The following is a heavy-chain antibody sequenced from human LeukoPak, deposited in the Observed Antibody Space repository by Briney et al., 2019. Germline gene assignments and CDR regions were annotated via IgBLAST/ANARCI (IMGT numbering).Heavy chain of an antibody. Sequence: GGSLRLSCAASGFTFSDYYTSWIRQAPGKGLEWVSYISSSSSYTNYADSVKGRFTISRDNAKNSLYLQMNSLRAEDTAVYYCARYCSSTSCYDYWGQGTLVTVSS. CDR1: GFTFSDYY. V-gene: IGHV3-11*03. CDR2: ISSSSSYT. J-gene: IGHJ4*02. D-gene: IGHD2-2*01. CDR3: ARYCSSTSCYDY.